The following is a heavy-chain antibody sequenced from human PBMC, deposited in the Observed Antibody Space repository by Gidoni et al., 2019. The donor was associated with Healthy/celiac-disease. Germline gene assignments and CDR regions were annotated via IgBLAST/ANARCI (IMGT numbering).Heavy chain of an antibody. D-gene: IGHD3-22*01. Sequence: QLQLQESGPGLVKPSETLSLPCTVPGRSISSSSSYWGWIRQPPGKGLEWIGSIYYSGSTYYNPSLKSRVTISVDTSKNQFSLKLSSVTAADTAVYYCARLYPEYYYDSSGYFDYWGQGTLVTVSS. J-gene: IGHJ4*02. CDR2: IYYSGST. V-gene: IGHV4-39*01. CDR3: ARLYPEYYYDSSGYFDY. CDR1: GRSISSSSSY.